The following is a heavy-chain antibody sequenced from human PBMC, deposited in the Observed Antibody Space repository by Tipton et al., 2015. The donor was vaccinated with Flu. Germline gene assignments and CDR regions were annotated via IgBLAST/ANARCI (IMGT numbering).Heavy chain of an antibody. CDR1: GFTFSTSW. V-gene: IGHV3-7*01. CDR3: ARTRGGYCSSSRCYADYFYY. CDR2: INQGGSEK. Sequence: SLRLSCAASGFTFSTSWMSWVRQAPGKGLEWVANINQGGSEKYYVDSVKGRFTISRDNAKNSLHLHMNSLRAEDTAVYYCARTRGGYCSSSRCYADYFYYWGQGALVTVSS. D-gene: IGHD2-2*01. J-gene: IGHJ4*02.